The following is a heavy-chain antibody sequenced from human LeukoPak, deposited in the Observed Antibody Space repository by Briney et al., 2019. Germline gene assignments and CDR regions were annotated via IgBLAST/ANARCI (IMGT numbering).Heavy chain of an antibody. D-gene: IGHD6-19*01. CDR2: IFYSGGT. J-gene: IGHJ5*02. V-gene: IGHV4-39*01. Sequence: SEALSLTCTVSGVSISSSSYYWGWIRQPPGKGLEWIGSIFYSGGTYYSPSLKSRVTISVDTSNNQFSLKLSSVTAADTAVYYCARRGSGLDWFDPWGQGTLVTVSS. CDR3: ARRGSGLDWFDP. CDR1: GVSISSSSYY.